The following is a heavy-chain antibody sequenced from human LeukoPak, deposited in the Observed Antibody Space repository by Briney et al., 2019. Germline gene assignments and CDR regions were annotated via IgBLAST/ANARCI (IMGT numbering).Heavy chain of an antibody. Sequence: SETLSLTCTVSGGSISSCSYYWGWIRQPPGKGLEWIGSIYYSGSTYYNPSLKSRVTISVDTSKNQFSLKLSSVTAADTAVYYCATLLGVGYYYYYYGMDVWGQGTTVTVSS. CDR2: IYYSGST. CDR3: ATLLGVGYYYYYYGMDV. D-gene: IGHD2/OR15-2a*01. CDR1: GGSISSCSYY. V-gene: IGHV4-39*01. J-gene: IGHJ6*02.